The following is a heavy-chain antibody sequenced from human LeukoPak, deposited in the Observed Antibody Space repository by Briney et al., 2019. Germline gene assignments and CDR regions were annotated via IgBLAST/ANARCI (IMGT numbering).Heavy chain of an antibody. CDR3: VRVYDCSSTSCYEYFDY. J-gene: IGHJ4*02. D-gene: IGHD2-2*01. CDR2: INHSGST. V-gene: IGHV4-34*01. CDR1: GGSFSGYY. Sequence: SETLSFTCAVYGGSFSGYYWSWIRQPPGKGLEWIGEINHSGSTNYNPSLKSRVTISVDTSKNQFSLKLSSVTAADTAVYYCVRVYDCSSTSCYEYFDYWGQGTLVTVSP.